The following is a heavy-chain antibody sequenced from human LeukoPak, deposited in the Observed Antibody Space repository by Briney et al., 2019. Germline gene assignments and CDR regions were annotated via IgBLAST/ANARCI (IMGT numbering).Heavy chain of an antibody. CDR2: IYTSGST. CDR1: GGSISSGSYY. CDR3: ASTPYSSSWYNYYYYMDV. Sequence: SETLSLTCTVSGGSISSGSYYWSWIRQPGGKGLEWIVRIYTSGSTNYNPSLKSRVTISVYTSKNQFSRKLSSVTAADTAVYYCASTPYSSSWYNYYYYMDVWGKGTTVTVSS. V-gene: IGHV4-61*02. D-gene: IGHD6-13*01. J-gene: IGHJ6*03.